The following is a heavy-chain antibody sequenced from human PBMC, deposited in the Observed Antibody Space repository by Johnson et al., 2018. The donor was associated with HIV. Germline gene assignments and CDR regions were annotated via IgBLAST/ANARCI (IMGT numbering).Heavy chain of an antibody. CDR1: GFTFNTYA. V-gene: IGHV3-30*04. D-gene: IGHD5-12*01. J-gene: IGHJ3*02. CDR3: AKIVATSDDVFDI. Sequence: QVQLVESGGGVVQPGRSLRLSCAASGFTFNTYAMHWVRQAPGTGLEWVAVISYDGSNKYYADSVKGRFTISRDNSKNTLYLQMNSLRAEDTAVFYCAKIVATSDDVFDIWGQGTKVTVSS. CDR2: ISYDGSNK.